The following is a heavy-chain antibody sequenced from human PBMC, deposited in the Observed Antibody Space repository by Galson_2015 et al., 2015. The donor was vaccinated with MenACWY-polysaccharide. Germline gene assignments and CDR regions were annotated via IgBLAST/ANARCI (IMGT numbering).Heavy chain of an antibody. CDR1: GLHFNIAW. CDR3: TTPRYINEQAHY. J-gene: IGHJ4*02. V-gene: IGHV3-15*01. Sequence: LRLSCAASGLHFNIAWMYWVRQAPGRGLEWVGRIRDKRFGGTTDYAAPVKGRFTISRDDSKNTIFLQMNSLKTEDTAVYYCTTPRYINEQAHYWGQGTLVTVSS. CDR2: IRDKRFGGTT. D-gene: IGHD3-9*01.